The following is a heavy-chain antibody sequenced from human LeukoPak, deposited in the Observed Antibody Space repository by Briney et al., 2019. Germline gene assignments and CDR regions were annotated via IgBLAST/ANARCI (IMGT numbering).Heavy chain of an antibody. V-gene: IGHV5-51*01. CDR1: GYSFTTYW. CDR2: IYPGDSDT. J-gene: IGHJ4*02. D-gene: IGHD2-2*01. Sequence: GESLKISCKDSGYSFTTYWIGWVRQMPGKGLEWMGIIYPGDSDTRYSPSFQGQVTISADKSINTAYLQWSSLKASDTAMYYCARLECSSTTCPFDYWGQGTLVTVSS. CDR3: ARLECSSTTCPFDY.